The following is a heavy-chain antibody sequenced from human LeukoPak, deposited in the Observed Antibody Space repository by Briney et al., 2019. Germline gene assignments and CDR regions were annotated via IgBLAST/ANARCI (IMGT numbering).Heavy chain of an antibody. J-gene: IGHJ3*02. D-gene: IGHD3-22*01. CDR1: GYTFTSYG. Sequence: ASVKVSCKASGYTFTSYGISWVRQTPGQGLEWMGWINPNSGGTNYAQKFQGRVTMTRDTSISTAYMELSRLRSDDTAVYYCARSHYYDRDAFDIWGQGTMVTVSS. CDR3: ARSHYYDRDAFDI. CDR2: INPNSGGT. V-gene: IGHV1-2*02.